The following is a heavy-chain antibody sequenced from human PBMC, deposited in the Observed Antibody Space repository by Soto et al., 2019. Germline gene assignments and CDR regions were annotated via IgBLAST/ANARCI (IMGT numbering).Heavy chain of an antibody. Sequence: QVQLVESGGGLVKPGGSLRLSCAASGFSFSDYYMSWIRQAPGEGLEWVSYITSGSTMYYEDFAKGRFTISRDNAKNSVYLQMNSRRADDTAVYYCARDSNSASAGYWGQGTLVTVSS. V-gene: IGHV3-11*01. D-gene: IGHD2-15*01. J-gene: IGHJ4*02. CDR2: ITSGSTM. CDR3: ARDSNSASAGY. CDR1: GFSFSDYY.